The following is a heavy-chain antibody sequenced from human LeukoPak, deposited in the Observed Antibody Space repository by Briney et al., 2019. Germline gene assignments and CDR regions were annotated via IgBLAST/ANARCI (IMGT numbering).Heavy chain of an antibody. J-gene: IGHJ4*02. CDR3: ARTAGPTTVLFDY. V-gene: IGHV4-59*01. CDR2: IYYSGST. Sequence: SETLSLTCTVSGGSISSYYWSWIRQPPGKGLEWIGYIYYSGSTNYNPSLKSRVTISVDTSKNQFSLKLSSVTAADTAVYYCARTAGPTTVLFDYWGQGTLVTVSS. D-gene: IGHD4-17*01. CDR1: GGSISSYY.